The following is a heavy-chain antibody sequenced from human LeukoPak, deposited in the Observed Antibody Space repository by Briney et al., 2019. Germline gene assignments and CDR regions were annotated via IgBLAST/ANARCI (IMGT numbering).Heavy chain of an antibody. V-gene: IGHV1-2*02. Sequence: ASVKVSCKASGYTFTGYYMHWVRRAPGQGLEWMGWINPNSGGTNYAQKFQGRVTMTRDTSISTAYMELSRLRSDDTAVYYCARARDDQQWLVEFAFDIWGQGTMVTVSS. D-gene: IGHD6-19*01. J-gene: IGHJ3*02. CDR3: ARARDDQQWLVEFAFDI. CDR2: INPNSGGT. CDR1: GYTFTGYY.